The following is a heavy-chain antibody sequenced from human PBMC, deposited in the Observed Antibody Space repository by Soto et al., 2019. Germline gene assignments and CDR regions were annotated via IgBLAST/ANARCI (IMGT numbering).Heavy chain of an antibody. CDR2: ISSSGSTI. D-gene: IGHD1-7*01. CDR1: GFTFSSYE. Sequence: LRLSCAASGFTFSSYEMNWVRQAPGKGLEWVSYISSSGSTIYYADSVKGRFTISRDNAKNSLYLQMNSLRAEDTAVYYCARVTGRTGTGEYYFDYWGQGTLVTVSS. CDR3: ARVTGRTGTGEYYFDY. J-gene: IGHJ4*02. V-gene: IGHV3-48*03.